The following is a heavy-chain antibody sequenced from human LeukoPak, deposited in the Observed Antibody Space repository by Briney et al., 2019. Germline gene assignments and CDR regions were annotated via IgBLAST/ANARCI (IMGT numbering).Heavy chain of an antibody. CDR3: PRGSNWAFDY. Sequence: SETLSLTCTVSGGSISSYYWSWIRQPAGKGLEWIGRIYSSGSTNYNPSLKSRVTISVDKSKNQFSLNLSSVTAADTAVYYCPRGSNWAFDYWGQGILVTVSS. CDR2: IYSSGST. CDR1: GGSISSYY. D-gene: IGHD6-13*01. J-gene: IGHJ4*02. V-gene: IGHV4-4*07.